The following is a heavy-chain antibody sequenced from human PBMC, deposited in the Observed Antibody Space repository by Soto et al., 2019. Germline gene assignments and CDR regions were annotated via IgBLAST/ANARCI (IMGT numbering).Heavy chain of an antibody. CDR3: AKDSSSWYTNWFDP. Sequence: GGSLRLSCAASGFTFRSYAMNWVRQAPGKGLEWVSGISGSGGSTHYADSVKGRFTISRDSSKDTLYLQMNSLRAEDTAVYYCAKDSSSWYTNWFDPWGQGTLVTVSS. J-gene: IGHJ5*02. D-gene: IGHD6-13*01. CDR1: GFTFRSYA. V-gene: IGHV3-23*01. CDR2: ISGSGGST.